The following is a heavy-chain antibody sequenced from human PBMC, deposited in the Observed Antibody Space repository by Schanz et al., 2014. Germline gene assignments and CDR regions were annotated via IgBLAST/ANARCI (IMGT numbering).Heavy chain of an antibody. CDR3: VRDLGGDQTDY. CDR2: MSYDGSNK. J-gene: IGHJ4*02. V-gene: IGHV3-30-3*01. Sequence: VQLVESGGGVVQPGRSLRLSCAASGFTFSSYAMHWVRQAPGKGLEWVAVMSYDGSNKYYADSVKGRFTISRDNSKNTLYLQVNSLRAEDTAVYYCVRDLGGDQTDYWGQGTLDNVSP. D-gene: IGHD4-17*01. CDR1: GFTFSSYA.